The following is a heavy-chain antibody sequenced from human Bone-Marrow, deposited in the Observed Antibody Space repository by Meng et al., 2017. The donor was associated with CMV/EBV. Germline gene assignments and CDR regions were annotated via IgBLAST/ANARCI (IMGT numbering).Heavy chain of an antibody. CDR3: ASDPSGYCSDTHCPPPRS. CDR1: GFTFTGSA. D-gene: IGHD2-8*02. V-gene: IGHV1-58*01. Sequence: SVKVSCKGSGFTFTGSAVQWVRQARGQGLEWIGWIVVGSGNTNYAQKFQERVTMTRDKSTSTAYMELSGLRSEDTALSYCASDPSGYCSDTHCPPPRSWGQGTLVTVSS. J-gene: IGHJ5*02. CDR2: IVVGSGNT.